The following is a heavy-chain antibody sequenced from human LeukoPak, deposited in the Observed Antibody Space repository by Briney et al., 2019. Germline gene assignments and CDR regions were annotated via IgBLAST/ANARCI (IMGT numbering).Heavy chain of an antibody. Sequence: GGSLRLSCAVSGFTVSSNYMGCVRQAPGKGLEYVAVFYRSGNTYYADSVKGRFTISRDNSANALFLQMNTLRPEDSAVYYCARLEQNSYYYMDVWGRGTTVTVSS. J-gene: IGHJ6*03. V-gene: IGHV3-53*01. CDR1: GFTVSSNY. CDR3: ARLEQNSYYYMDV. D-gene: IGHD1-1*01. CDR2: FYRSGNT.